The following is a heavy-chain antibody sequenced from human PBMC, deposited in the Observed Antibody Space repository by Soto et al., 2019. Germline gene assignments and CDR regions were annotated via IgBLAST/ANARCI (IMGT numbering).Heavy chain of an antibody. CDR3: AKGRAGTTGAFDI. D-gene: IGHD4-17*01. Sequence: QVQLVESGGGVVQPGRSLRLSCSASGFTFSSYGMYWVRQAPGKGLEWVAVISYDRSSEYYADSVKGRFTISRDNSKNTLYLQMNSLRAEDTAVYYCAKGRAGTTGAFDIWGQGTKVTVSS. CDR2: ISYDRSSE. J-gene: IGHJ3*02. CDR1: GFTFSSYG. V-gene: IGHV3-30*18.